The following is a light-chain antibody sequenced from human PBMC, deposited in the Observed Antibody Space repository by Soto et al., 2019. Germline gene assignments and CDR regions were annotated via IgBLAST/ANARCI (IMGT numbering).Light chain of an antibody. CDR1: QTISNT. J-gene: IGKJ5*01. CDR2: ASS. V-gene: IGKV1-39*01. Sequence: DIQMTQSPSSLSASVGDRVTITCRASQTISNTLNWYQQRPGKPPNLLIYASSTLQSGVPPRFSGGGSGIEFTLTISSLQPEDFATYYCQQTYSTPITFGLGTRLEIK. CDR3: QQTYSTPIT.